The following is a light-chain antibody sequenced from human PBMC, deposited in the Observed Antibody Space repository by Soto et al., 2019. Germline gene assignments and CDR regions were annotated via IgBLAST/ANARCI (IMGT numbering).Light chain of an antibody. CDR2: DTT. V-gene: IGKV3-11*01. Sequence: LVLTQSPVTLSLSPGDRATLSCRASQSVSTYLAWYRQVPGQPPRLLICDTTNRAAGIPPRFSGSRSGTDFTLTISSVEPEDFALYYCHQRNTFGQGTRLEIK. CDR3: HQRNT. J-gene: IGKJ5*01. CDR1: QSVSTY.